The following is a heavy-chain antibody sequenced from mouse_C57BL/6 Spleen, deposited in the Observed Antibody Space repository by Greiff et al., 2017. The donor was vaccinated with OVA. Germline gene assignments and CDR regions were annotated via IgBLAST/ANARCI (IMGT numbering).Heavy chain of an antibody. Sequence: QVQLQQPGAELVRPGASVTLSCKASGYTFTDYEMHWVKQTPVHGLEWIGAIDPETGGTAYNQKFKGKAILTADKSSSTAYMELRSLTSEDSAVYYCTRRIYYYGSSSYYFDYWGQGTTLTVSS. D-gene: IGHD1-1*01. CDR2: IDPETGGT. CDR1: GYTFTDYE. J-gene: IGHJ2*01. CDR3: TRRIYYYGSSSYYFDY. V-gene: IGHV1-15*01.